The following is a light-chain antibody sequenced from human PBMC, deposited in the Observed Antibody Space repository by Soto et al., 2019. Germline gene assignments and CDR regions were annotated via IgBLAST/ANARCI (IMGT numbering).Light chain of an antibody. CDR3: SSYTSTSTYV. CDR1: SSEVGGYNY. J-gene: IGLJ1*01. Sequence: QSVLTQPASVSGSPGQSVAISCTGNSSEVGGYNYVSWYQQHPGKAPKLMIQDVTNRPSGVSDRFSGSKSGNTASLTISGLQAEDEADYYCSSYTSTSTYVFGSGTKVTVL. V-gene: IGLV2-14*01. CDR2: DVT.